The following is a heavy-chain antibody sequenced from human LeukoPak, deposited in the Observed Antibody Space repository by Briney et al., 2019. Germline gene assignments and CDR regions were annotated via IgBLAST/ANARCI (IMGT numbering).Heavy chain of an antibody. J-gene: IGHJ4*02. D-gene: IGHD2-2*01. CDR1: GYSISSGYY. Sequence: SETLSLTCTVSGYSISSGYYWGWIRPPPGKGLEWIGSIYHSGSTYYNPSLKSRVTISVDTSKNQFSLKLSSVTAADTAVYYCASTFLGYCSSTSCLNLDYWGQGTLVTVSS. V-gene: IGHV4-38-2*02. CDR2: IYHSGST. CDR3: ASTFLGYCSSTSCLNLDY.